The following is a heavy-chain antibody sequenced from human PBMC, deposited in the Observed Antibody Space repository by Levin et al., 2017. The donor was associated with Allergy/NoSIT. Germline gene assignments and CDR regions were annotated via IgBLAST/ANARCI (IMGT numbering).Heavy chain of an antibody. J-gene: IGHJ4*02. CDR2: ISSTTFYT. CDR3: TRGSGYCSSSGCQARSDY. CDR1: GFAFSDSY. Sequence: LSLTCAASGFAFSDSYMSWIRQAPGKGLEWVSYISSTTFYTSYADSVKGRFTISTDNAKKSLYLQMNSLRAEDTAVYYCTRGSGYCSSSGCQARSDYWGQGTLVAVSS. D-gene: IGHD2-2*01. V-gene: IGHV3-11*06.